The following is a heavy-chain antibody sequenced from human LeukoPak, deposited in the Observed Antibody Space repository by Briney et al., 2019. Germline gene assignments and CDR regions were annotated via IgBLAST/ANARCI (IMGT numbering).Heavy chain of an antibody. D-gene: IGHD3-10*01. CDR2: IYHSGST. J-gene: IGHJ4*02. CDR3: ARVGHYYDSGSYYNARGFFDY. V-gene: IGHV4-59*01. Sequence: SETLSLTCTVSGGSISSFYWSWIRQPPGKGLEWIGYIYHSGSTNYNPSLKSRVTISIDTSNNQFSLKLNSVTAADTAVYYCARVGHYYDSGSYYNARGFFDYWGQGTLVTVSS. CDR1: GGSISSFY.